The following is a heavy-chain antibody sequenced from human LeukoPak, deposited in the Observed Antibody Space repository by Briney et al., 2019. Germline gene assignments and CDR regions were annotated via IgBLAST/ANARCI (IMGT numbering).Heavy chain of an antibody. J-gene: IGHJ6*03. V-gene: IGHV1-2*02. CDR1: GYTFTGYY. D-gene: IGHD1-26*01. CDR2: INPNSGGT. CDR3: ARDVQLLYYYYYMDV. Sequence: GASVKVSCKASGYTFTGYYMHWVRQAPGQGLEWMGWINPNSGGTNYAQKLQGRVTMTTDTSTSTAYMELRSLRSDDTAVYYCARDVQLLYYYYYMDVWGKGTTVTVSS.